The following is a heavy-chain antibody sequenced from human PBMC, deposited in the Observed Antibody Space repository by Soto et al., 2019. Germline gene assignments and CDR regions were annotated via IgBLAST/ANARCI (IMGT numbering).Heavy chain of an antibody. CDR2: INHSGST. Sequence: QVQLQQWGAGLLKPSETLSLTCAVYGGSFSGYYWSWIRQPPGKGLEWIGEINHSGSTNYNPSLKNRVTISVDTSKNQFSLKLSSVTAADTAVYYCARGTVFWSGYYRRFDPWGQGTLVTVSS. D-gene: IGHD3-3*01. CDR3: ARGTVFWSGYYRRFDP. V-gene: IGHV4-34*01. CDR1: GGSFSGYY. J-gene: IGHJ5*02.